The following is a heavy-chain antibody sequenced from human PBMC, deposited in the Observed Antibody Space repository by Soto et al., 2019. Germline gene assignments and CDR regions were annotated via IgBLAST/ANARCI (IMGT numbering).Heavy chain of an antibody. J-gene: IGHJ6*02. CDR1: GGTFSSYT. CDR2: IITILGIA. CDR3: AREGLLWFGELLSPPYYYGMDV. D-gene: IGHD3-10*01. V-gene: IGHV1-69*04. Sequence: ASVKVSCKASGGTFSSYTISWVRQAPGQGLEWMRRIITILGIANYAQKFQGRVTITADKSTSTAYMELSSLRSEDTAVYYCAREGLLWFGELLSPPYYYGMDVWGQGTTVTVSS.